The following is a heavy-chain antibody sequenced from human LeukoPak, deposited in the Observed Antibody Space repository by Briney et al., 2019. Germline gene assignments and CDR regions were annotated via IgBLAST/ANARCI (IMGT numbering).Heavy chain of an antibody. D-gene: IGHD2-15*01. CDR3: ARGKVGVVRFGLYGMDV. V-gene: IGHV3-66*02. CDR1: GFTFSSYA. Sequence: GGSLRLSCAASGFTFSSYAMSWVRQAPGKGLEWVSVIYSGGSTYYADSVKGRFTISRDNSKNTLYLQMNSLRAEDTAVYYCARGKVGVVRFGLYGMDVWGQGTTVTVSS. J-gene: IGHJ6*02. CDR2: IYSGGST.